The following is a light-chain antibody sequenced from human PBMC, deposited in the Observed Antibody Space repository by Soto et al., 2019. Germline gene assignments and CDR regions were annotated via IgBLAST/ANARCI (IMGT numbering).Light chain of an antibody. J-gene: IGKJ4*01. CDR3: QQRSNWPLVT. Sequence: EIVLTQSPATLSLSPGERATLSCRASQSVSSYLAWYQQKPGQAPRLLIYDASNRATGIPARFSGSGSGTDFTLTISRLEPEDFAVYYCQQRSNWPLVTFGGGTKVEIK. V-gene: IGKV3-11*01. CDR1: QSVSSY. CDR2: DAS.